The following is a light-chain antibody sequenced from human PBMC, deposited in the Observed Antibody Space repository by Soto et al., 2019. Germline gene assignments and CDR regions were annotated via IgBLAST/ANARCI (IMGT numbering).Light chain of an antibody. CDR3: MQGLQTAVI. J-gene: IGKJ3*01. Sequence: DIVMTQAPLSLPVTPGEPASISCKSSQSLLHSNGYNYLNWYLQKPGQSPQLLIYLGSNRASGAPDRFSGSGSGTDFTLKISRVEAEDIGVYYCMQGLQTAVIFGPGTKVEIK. V-gene: IGKV2-28*01. CDR1: QSLLHSNGYNY. CDR2: LGS.